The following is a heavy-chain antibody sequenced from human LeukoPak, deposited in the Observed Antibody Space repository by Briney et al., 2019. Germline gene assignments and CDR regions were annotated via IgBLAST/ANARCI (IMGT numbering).Heavy chain of an antibody. CDR1: GFTFSSYA. Sequence: GGSLRLSCAASGFTFSSYAVSWVRQAPGKGLEWVSAISGSGGSTYYADSVKGRFTISRDNSKNTLYLQMNSLRAEDTAVYYCAKDVRSGIAAAGGAFDIWGQGTMVTVSS. CDR3: AKDVRSGIAAAGGAFDI. J-gene: IGHJ3*02. V-gene: IGHV3-23*01. CDR2: ISGSGGST. D-gene: IGHD6-13*01.